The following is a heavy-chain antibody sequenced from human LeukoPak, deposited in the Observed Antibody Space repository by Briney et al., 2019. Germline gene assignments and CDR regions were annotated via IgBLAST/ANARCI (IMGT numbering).Heavy chain of an antibody. V-gene: IGHV4-34*01. J-gene: IGHJ4*02. D-gene: IGHD3-10*01. CDR3: AAGWMVRGNYFDY. CDR1: GGSFSGYY. CDR2: INHSGST. Sequence: SETLSLTCAVYGGSFSGYYWSWIRQPPGKGLEWIGGINHSGSTKYNPSLKSRVTISVDTSKNQFSLKLSSVTAADTAVYYCAAGWMVRGNYFDYWGQGTLVTVSS.